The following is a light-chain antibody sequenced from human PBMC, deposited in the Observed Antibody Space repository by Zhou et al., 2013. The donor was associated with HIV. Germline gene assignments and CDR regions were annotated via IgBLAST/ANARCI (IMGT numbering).Light chain of an antibody. J-gene: IGKJ4*01. Sequence: DIQMTQSPSSLSASAGDRVTITCRASQTISNYLNWYQQKPGKAPTLLIYKASNLQNGVPSRFSASGSGTEFTLTISSLQPDDFATYYCHQYSNYSPLTFGGGTKVDIK. CDR2: KAS. CDR1: QTISNY. V-gene: IGKV1-5*03. CDR3: HQYSNYSPLT.